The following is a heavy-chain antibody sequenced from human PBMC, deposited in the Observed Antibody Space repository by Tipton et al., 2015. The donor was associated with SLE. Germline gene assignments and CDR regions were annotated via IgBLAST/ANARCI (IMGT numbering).Heavy chain of an antibody. Sequence: TLSLTCAVYGGSFSVYYWTWIRQPPGKGLEWIGEINHGGSTNYNPSLKSRVTISIDTSKNQFSLKLSSVTAADTAVYYCARTVGSHRNYYFDYWGQGTLVTVSP. CDR2: INHGGST. CDR3: ARTVGSHRNYYFDY. D-gene: IGHD1-26*01. V-gene: IGHV4-34*01. J-gene: IGHJ4*02. CDR1: GGSFSVYY.